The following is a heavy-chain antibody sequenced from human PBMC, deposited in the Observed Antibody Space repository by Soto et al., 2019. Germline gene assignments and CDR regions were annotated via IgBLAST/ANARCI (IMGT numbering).Heavy chain of an antibody. CDR3: ARDPIPGIAVAGTVVHWFDP. CDR1: GYTFTSYG. D-gene: IGHD6-19*01. CDR2: ISAYNGNT. Sequence: PSMTVSCKSSGYTFTSYGISWVRQAPVQVLEWMGWISAYNGNTNYAQKLQGRVTMTTDTSTSTAYMELRSLRSDDTAVYYCARDPIPGIAVAGTVVHWFDPWGQGNLVTV. V-gene: IGHV1-18*04. J-gene: IGHJ5*02.